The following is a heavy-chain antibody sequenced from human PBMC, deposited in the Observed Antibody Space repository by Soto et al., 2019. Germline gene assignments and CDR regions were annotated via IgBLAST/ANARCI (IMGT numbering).Heavy chain of an antibody. CDR2: SSGSGGST. V-gene: IGHV3-23*01. J-gene: IGHJ4*02. D-gene: IGHD6-13*01. CDR1: GFTFSSYA. CDR3: AKDLKQQLTHDY. Sequence: EVQLLESGGGLVQPGGSLRLSCAASGFTFSSYAMSWVRQAPGKGLEWVSASSGSGGSTYYADSVKGRFTISRDNSKNTLYLQMNSLRAEDTAVYYCAKDLKQQLTHDYWGQGTLVTVSS.